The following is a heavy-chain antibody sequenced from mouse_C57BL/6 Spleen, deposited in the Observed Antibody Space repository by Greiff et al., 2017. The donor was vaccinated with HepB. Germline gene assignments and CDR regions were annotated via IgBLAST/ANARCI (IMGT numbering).Heavy chain of an antibody. CDR2: IDPSDSDT. CDR3: ARRGEYEGPFDY. Sequence: QVQLQQPGAELVKPGASVKLSCKASGYTFTSYWMQWVKQRPGQGLEWIGEIDPSDSDTNYNQKFKGKATLTVDTSSSTAYMQLSSLTSEDSAVYYCARRGEYEGPFDYWGQGTTLTVSS. J-gene: IGHJ2*01. V-gene: IGHV1-50*01. D-gene: IGHD2-14*01. CDR1: GYTFTSYW.